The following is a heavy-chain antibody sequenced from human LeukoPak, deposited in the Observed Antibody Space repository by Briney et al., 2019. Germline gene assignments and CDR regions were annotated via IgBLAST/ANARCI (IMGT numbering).Heavy chain of an antibody. CDR2: ITHVGSEQ. Sequence: GGPLRLSCAASGFTFSSYWMSWVREAPGKGLEWVANITHVGSEQYYVDSVKGRFTISRDNAKNSLYLQMNSLRAEDTAVYYCARDLWGDYGDYWGQGTLVTVSS. J-gene: IGHJ4*02. CDR3: ARDLWGDYGDY. V-gene: IGHV3-7*01. D-gene: IGHD7-27*01. CDR1: GFTFSSYW.